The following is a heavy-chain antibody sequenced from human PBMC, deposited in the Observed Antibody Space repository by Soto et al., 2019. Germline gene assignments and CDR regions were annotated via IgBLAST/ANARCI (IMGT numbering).Heavy chain of an antibody. CDR1: GDYIHVGGYY. CDR3: GRDLTSNANCIDP. D-gene: IGHD2-2*01. Sequence: SETLSLTCSVSGDYIHVGGYYWTWIRQRPGKGLEWMGYIYYTGKTYYNPSLESRLTMSVDRSKNQFSLRLASVTAADTAVYFCGRDLTSNANCIDPWGQGTLVTVSS. J-gene: IGHJ5*02. V-gene: IGHV4-30-4*01. CDR2: IYYTGKT.